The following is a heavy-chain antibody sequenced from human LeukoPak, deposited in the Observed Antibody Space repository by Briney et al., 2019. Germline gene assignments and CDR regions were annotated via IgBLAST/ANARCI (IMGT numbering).Heavy chain of an antibody. Sequence: PGGSLRLSCAASGFTFSTYSMTWVRQAPGKGLEWVSSISSSSSYIYYADSVKGRFTISRGNAKNSLHLQMNSLRAEDTAVYYCARDHYYDSSKGWIDYWGQGTLVTVSS. D-gene: IGHD3-22*01. V-gene: IGHV3-21*01. CDR2: ISSSSSYI. CDR1: GFTFSTYS. CDR3: ARDHYYDSSKGWIDY. J-gene: IGHJ4*02.